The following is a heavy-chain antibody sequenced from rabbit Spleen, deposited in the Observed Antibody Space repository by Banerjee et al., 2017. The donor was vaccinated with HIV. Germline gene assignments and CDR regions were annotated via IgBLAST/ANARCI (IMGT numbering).Heavy chain of an antibody. CDR1: GFTIIGSYW. J-gene: IGHJ4*01. CDR3: ARETSRGSGSTSSCLNL. Sequence: QDQLVESGGGLVQPEGSLTLTCTASGFTIIGSYWICWVRQAPGKGLEWIACINAITGKAVYARWAKCRFPFSKTSSTAVTLQMTSLTAADTSTHFCARETSRGSGSTSSCLNLRGPGTLVTV. CDR2: INAITGKA. V-gene: IGHV1S45*01. D-gene: IGHD4-1*01.